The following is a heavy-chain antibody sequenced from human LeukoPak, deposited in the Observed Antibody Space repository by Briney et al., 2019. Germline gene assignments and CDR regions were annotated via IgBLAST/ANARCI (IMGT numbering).Heavy chain of an antibody. CDR3: AKPHYGSGSYYTGSRIIDY. Sequence: GGSLRLSCTASGFTFSDYAMSWVRQAPGKGLEWVSDQSDTGYYRNYADSAKGRFTISRDNSKNTLWLQMNSLRAEDTAVYYCAKPHYGSGSYYTGSRIIDYWGQGTLVTVSS. J-gene: IGHJ4*02. V-gene: IGHV3-23*01. CDR2: QSDTGYYR. CDR1: GFTFSDYA. D-gene: IGHD3-10*01.